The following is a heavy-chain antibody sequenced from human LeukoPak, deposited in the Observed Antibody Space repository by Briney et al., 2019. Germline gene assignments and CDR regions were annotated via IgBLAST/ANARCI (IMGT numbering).Heavy chain of an antibody. CDR1: GFTFSSYG. J-gene: IGHJ6*03. D-gene: IGHD3-10*01. CDR2: ISYDGSNR. CDR3: ARAPISGSYSQYFYMDV. Sequence: GGSLRLSCAASGFTFSSYGMHWVRQAPGKGLEWVAVISYDGSNRYYADSVKGRFTVSRDNAKNSLYLQMNSLRSDDTALYYCARAPISGSYSQYFYMDVWGKGTTVTISS. V-gene: IGHV3-30*03.